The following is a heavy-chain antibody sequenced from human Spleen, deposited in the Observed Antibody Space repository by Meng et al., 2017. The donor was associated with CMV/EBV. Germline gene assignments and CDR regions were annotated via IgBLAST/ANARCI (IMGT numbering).Heavy chain of an antibody. D-gene: IGHD4-17*01. CDR1: GGYSSSGDYY. CDR2: IYYSGST. CDR3: ARERLDYGDYDY. Sequence: TVSGGYSSSGDYYWSWIRQPPGKGLEWIGYIYYSGSTYYNPSLKSRVTISVDTSKNQFSLKLSSVTAADTAVYYCARERLDYGDYDYWGQGTLVTVSS. J-gene: IGHJ4*02. V-gene: IGHV4-30-4*08.